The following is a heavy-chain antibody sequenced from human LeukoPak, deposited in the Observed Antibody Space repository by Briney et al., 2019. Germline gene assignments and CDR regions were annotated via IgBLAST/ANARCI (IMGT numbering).Heavy chain of an antibody. D-gene: IGHD2-8*01. CDR2: IYSGGST. CDR3: ARDPGLMDVRGAFDI. CDR1: GFTVSSNY. V-gene: IGHV3-53*01. Sequence: GGSLRLSCAASGFTVSSNYMSWVRQAPGKGPEWVSVIYSGGSTYYADSVKGRFTISRDNSKNTLYLQMNSLRAEDTAVYYCARDPGLMDVRGAFDIWGQGTMVTVSS. J-gene: IGHJ3*02.